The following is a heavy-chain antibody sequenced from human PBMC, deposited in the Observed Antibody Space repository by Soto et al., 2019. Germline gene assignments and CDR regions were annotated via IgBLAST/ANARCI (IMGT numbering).Heavy chain of an antibody. D-gene: IGHD4-17*01. J-gene: IGHJ4*02. CDR2: IYYSGTT. V-gene: IGHV4-30-4*01. CDR3: ARVLYGDNSPYYLDT. CDR1: GGSISSGDYY. Sequence: SETLSLTCTVSGGSISSGDYYWNWIRQSPGKGLEWIGYIYYSGTTYYNPSLKSRVTISVDTSENHFSLRLNSVTAADTAVYYCARVLYGDNSPYYLDTWGQGXLVTVSS.